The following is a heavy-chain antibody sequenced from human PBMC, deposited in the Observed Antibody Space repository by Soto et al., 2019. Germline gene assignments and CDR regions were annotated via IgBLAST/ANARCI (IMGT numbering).Heavy chain of an antibody. D-gene: IGHD3-3*01. Sequence: SETLSLTCTVSGGSISSSNYYWGWIRQPPGKGLEWIGSIYYSGSTYYNPSLKSRVTISVDTSKNQFSLKLSSVNAADTAVYYCARGHGGITVFGAPGHFDYWGQGTLVTVSS. CDR1: GGSISSSNYY. CDR2: IYYSGST. CDR3: ARGHGGITVFGAPGHFDY. J-gene: IGHJ4*02. V-gene: IGHV4-39*01.